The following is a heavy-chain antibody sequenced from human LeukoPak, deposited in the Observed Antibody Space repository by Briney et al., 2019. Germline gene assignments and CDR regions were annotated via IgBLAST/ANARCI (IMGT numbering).Heavy chain of an antibody. CDR1: GVSSSTSTYY. CDR2: MVYRGST. Sequence: SETLSLTCTGSGVSSSTSTYYWAWIRQPPGKGLEWIGSMVYRGSTYYNASLKSRVTISVDTSKNQFSLNLSSVTASDTAIFYCARQGGWGGAASLIEYWGQGTLVTVSS. V-gene: IGHV4-39*01. D-gene: IGHD1-26*01. J-gene: IGHJ4*02. CDR3: ARQGGWGGAASLIEY.